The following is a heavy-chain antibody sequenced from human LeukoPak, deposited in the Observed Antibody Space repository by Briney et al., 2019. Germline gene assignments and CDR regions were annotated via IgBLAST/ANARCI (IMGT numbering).Heavy chain of an antibody. J-gene: IGHJ4*02. CDR2: INHRGTT. CDR3: ARVGWGSSWYFDY. V-gene: IGHV4-34*01. CDR1: GDSFSGYY. Sequence: SETLSLTCAVYGDSFSGYYWSWIRQPPGKGLEWIAEINHRGTTHYNPSLKSRVNISADTSKNLFSLNLDSVTAADTAVYFCARVGWGSSWYFDYWGQGTLVTVSS. D-gene: IGHD6-13*01.